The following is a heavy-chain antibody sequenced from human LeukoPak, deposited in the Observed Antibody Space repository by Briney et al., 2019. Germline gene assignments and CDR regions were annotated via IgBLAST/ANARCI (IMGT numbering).Heavy chain of an antibody. J-gene: IGHJ6*03. V-gene: IGHV1-69*06. CDR3: ASVRYPPRGSYYYYYYMDV. CDR1: GYTFASYG. D-gene: IGHD3-10*02. Sequence: VASVKVSCKASGYTFASYGISWVRQAPGQGLEWMGGIIPIFGTANYAQKFQGRVTITADKSTSTAYMELSSLRSEDTAVYYCASVRYPPRGSYYYYYYMDVWGKGTTVTVSS. CDR2: IIPIFGTA.